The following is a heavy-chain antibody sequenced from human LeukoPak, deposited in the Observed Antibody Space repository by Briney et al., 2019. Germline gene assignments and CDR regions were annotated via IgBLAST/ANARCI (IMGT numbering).Heavy chain of an antibody. CDR2: ISANNGNT. CDR3: ARDVTPMIPGDAFDI. Sequence: ASVKVSCKASGFIFTSYGITWVRQAPGQGLEWMGWISANNGNTNYVQKFQGRVTMTTDTSTTTAYMELRSLRSDDTAVYYCARDVTPMIPGDAFDIWGQGTMVTVSP. J-gene: IGHJ3*02. CDR1: GFIFTSYG. V-gene: IGHV1-18*01. D-gene: IGHD3-22*01.